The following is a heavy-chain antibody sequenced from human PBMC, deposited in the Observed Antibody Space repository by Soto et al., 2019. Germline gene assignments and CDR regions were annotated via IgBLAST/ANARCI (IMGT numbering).Heavy chain of an antibody. V-gene: IGHV4-30-4*01. Sequence: QVQLQESGPGLVKPSQTLSLTCTVSGGSISSGDYYCSWIRQPPGKCLEWIGYIYYSGSTYYNPSLKSRVTISVDTSKNQFSLKLSSVNAADTAVYYCARVGSGHYYYYYGMDVWGQGTTVTVAS. J-gene: IGHJ6*02. CDR2: IYYSGST. CDR1: GGSISSGDYY. D-gene: IGHD3-10*01. CDR3: ARVGSGHYYYYYGMDV.